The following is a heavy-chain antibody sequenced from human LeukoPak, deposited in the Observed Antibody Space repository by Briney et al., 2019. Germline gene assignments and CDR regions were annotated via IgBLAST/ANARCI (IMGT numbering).Heavy chain of an antibody. CDR1: GYTFTRYY. V-gene: IGHV1-2*02. CDR2: ISTNSGDT. J-gene: IGHJ4*02. Sequence: ASVKVSCKASGYTFTRYYFHWMRQAPGQGLEWMGWISTNSGDTNYAQKFQGRVTMTRDTSISTGYMELSRLTSDDTAVYYCAKGGAVGATDYWGQGTLVTVSS. CDR3: AKGGAVGATDY. D-gene: IGHD1-26*01.